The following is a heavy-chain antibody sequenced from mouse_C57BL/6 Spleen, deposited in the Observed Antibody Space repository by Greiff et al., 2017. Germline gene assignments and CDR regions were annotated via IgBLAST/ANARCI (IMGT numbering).Heavy chain of an antibody. V-gene: IGHV14-4*01. D-gene: IGHD3-2*01. Sequence: EVQRVESGAELVRPGASVKLSCTASGFNIKDDYMHWVKQRPEQGLEWIGWIDPENGDTEYASKFQGKATITADTSSNTAYLQLSSLTSEDTAVYYCTTRQNYAMDDWGQGTSVTVSS. CDR3: TTRQNYAMDD. J-gene: IGHJ4*01. CDR2: IDPENGDT. CDR1: GFNIKDDY.